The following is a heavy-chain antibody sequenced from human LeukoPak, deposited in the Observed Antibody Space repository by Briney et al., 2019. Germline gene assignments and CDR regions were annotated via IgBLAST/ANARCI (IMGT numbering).Heavy chain of an antibody. J-gene: IGHJ6*02. V-gene: IGHV3-49*03. Sequence: GGSLRLSCTACGFTFGDYAMSWFRQAPGKGLEWVGFIRSKAYGGTTEYAASVKGRFTISRDDSKSIAYLQMNSLKTEDTAVYYCTREGDGKYYYGSGSPYYGMDVWGQGTTVTVSS. CDR3: TREGDGKYYYGSGSPYYGMDV. D-gene: IGHD3-10*01. CDR1: GFTFGDYA. CDR2: IRSKAYGGTT.